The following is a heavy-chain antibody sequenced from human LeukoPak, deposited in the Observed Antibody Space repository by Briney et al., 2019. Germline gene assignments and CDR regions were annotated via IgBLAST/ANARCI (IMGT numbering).Heavy chain of an antibody. CDR3: ARELPREVTLDY. J-gene: IGHJ4*01. D-gene: IGHD2-21*02. V-gene: IGHV3-74*01. CDR2: IFTDGTTT. Sequence: PGGSLRLSCVASEFNFFSYGMQWVRQAPGEGLVWVSRIFTDGTTTSYADSVKGRFTISRDNAKNTLYLQMNSLRAEDTAVYYCARELPREVTLDYWGQATLVTV. CDR1: EFNFFSYG.